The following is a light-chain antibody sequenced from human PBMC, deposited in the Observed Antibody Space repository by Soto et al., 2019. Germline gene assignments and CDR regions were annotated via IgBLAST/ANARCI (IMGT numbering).Light chain of an antibody. V-gene: IGKV3-15*01. J-gene: IGKJ4*01. CDR3: QQYNNWPLT. CDR1: QSVNNN. CDR2: GAS. Sequence: EIVMTQSPATLSVSPGERATLSCRASQSVNNNLAWYQQKPGQAPRLLIYGASARATGIPARFSGSGSGTEFTLTIRSLQSEDFAVYYCQQYNNWPLTFGGGTQVEIK.